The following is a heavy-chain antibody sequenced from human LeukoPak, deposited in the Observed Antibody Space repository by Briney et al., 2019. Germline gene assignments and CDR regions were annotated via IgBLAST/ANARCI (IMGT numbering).Heavy chain of an antibody. D-gene: IGHD4-17*01. CDR2: INHSGST. Sequence: PSETLSLTCAVYGGSFSGYYWSWTRQPPGKGLEWIGEINHSGSTNYNPSLKSRVTISVDTSKNQFSLKLSSVTAADTAVYYCARGTISTVTTPFYFDYWGQGTLVTVSS. CDR1: GGSFSGYY. CDR3: ARGTISTVTTPFYFDY. V-gene: IGHV4-34*01. J-gene: IGHJ4*02.